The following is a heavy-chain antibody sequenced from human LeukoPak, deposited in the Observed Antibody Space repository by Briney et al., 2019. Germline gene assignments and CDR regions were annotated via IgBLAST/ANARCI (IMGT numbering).Heavy chain of an antibody. CDR3: ARGKGLSWFDP. V-gene: IGHV1-2*02. CDR1: GYTFTGYY. CDR2: INPNSDGT. J-gene: IGHJ5*02. D-gene: IGHD3-10*01. Sequence: VASVKLSCNASGYTFTGYYMHWVRHPPGQGLEWMGLINPNSDGTNYAQKFQGRVTITRDTSISTAYVELSRMRSDDTAVYCGARGKGLSWFDPWGQGTLVTVSS.